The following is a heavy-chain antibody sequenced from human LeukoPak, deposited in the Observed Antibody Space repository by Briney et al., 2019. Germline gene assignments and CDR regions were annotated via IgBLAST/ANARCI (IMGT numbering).Heavy chain of an antibody. CDR3: ARDDPYYEILTGYYRGYYFDY. J-gene: IGHJ4*02. CDR1: GFTVSNNY. CDR2: FYSGGSS. D-gene: IGHD3-9*01. Sequence: GGSLRLSCAVSGFTVSNNYMSWVRQAPGKGLEWVSGFYSGGSSYYADSVKGRFTISRDNSKSTLYLQMNSLRAEDTAVYYCARDDPYYEILTGYYRGYYFDYWGQGTLVTVSS. V-gene: IGHV3-66*01.